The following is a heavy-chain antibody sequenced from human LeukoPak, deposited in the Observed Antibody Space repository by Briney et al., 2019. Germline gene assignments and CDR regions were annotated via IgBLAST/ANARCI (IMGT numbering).Heavy chain of an antibody. J-gene: IGHJ4*02. CDR2: IYYSGST. CDR3: ARLSTTMVRGVIIMSPSLIYFDY. D-gene: IGHD3-10*01. V-gene: IGHV4-39*01. Sequence: GSLRLSCVASGFTFSSYNMSWLNWVRQPPGKGLEWIGSIYYSGSTYYNPSLKSRVTISVDTSKNQFSLKLSSVTAADTAVYYCARLSTTMVRGVIIMSPSLIYFDYWGQGTLVTVSS. CDR1: GFTFSSYNMSW.